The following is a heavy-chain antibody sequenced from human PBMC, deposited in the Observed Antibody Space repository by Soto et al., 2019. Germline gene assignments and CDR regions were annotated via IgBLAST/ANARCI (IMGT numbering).Heavy chain of an antibody. V-gene: IGHV2-5*02. CDR2: IYWDDDK. CDR1: GFSLSARGEG. J-gene: IGHJ4*02. Sequence: SGPTLVNPTETLTLTCTFSGFSLSARGEGVGWIRQPPGKALEWLAIIYWDDDKRYSPSLRTTFTITKDTSKNQVVLTMTNMDPVDTATYYCARTSRHYYGSGSASRAYYFDYWGQGTLVTVSS. CDR3: ARTSRHYYGSGSASRAYYFDY. D-gene: IGHD3-10*01.